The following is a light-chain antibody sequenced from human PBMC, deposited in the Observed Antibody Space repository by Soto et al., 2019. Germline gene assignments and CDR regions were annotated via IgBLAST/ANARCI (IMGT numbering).Light chain of an antibody. J-gene: IGLJ1*01. CDR3: SSYAGSSNV. CDR2: EVN. V-gene: IGLV2-8*01. CDR1: SSDVGGYNY. Sequence: QSVLTQPPSASGSPGQSVAISCTRTSSDVGGYNYVSWYQQHPGKAPKLMIYEVNKRPSGVPDRFSGSKSGNTASLTVSGLQAEDEADYYCSSYAGSSNVFGTGTKV.